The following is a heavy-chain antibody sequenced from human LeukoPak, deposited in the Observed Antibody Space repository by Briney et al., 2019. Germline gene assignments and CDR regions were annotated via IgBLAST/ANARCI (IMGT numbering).Heavy chain of an antibody. CDR2: ITSSSSSI. Sequence: GGSLRLSCAASGFTFSTYNMNWVRQAPGKGLEWVSYITSSSSSIYYADSVKGRFTISRDNAKNSLYLQMNSLRAEDTAVYYCARDRRDTAMVTNGNWFDPWGQGTLVTVSS. V-gene: IGHV3-48*01. CDR3: ARDRRDTAMVTNGNWFDP. J-gene: IGHJ5*02. D-gene: IGHD5-18*01. CDR1: GFTFSTYN.